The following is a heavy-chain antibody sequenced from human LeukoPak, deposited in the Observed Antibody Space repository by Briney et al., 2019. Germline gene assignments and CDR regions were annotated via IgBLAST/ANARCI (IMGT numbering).Heavy chain of an antibody. CDR2: VYTDGTTT. D-gene: IGHD4-23*01. CDR1: GFIFSSYW. V-gene: IGHV3-74*01. CDR3: ARSVVSTYWYFDL. Sequence: GGSLRLSCAASGFIFSSYWMHWVRQVPGKGLVWGSRVYTDGTTTDFADSVKGRFTVSRDNAKNTLYLQMDSLRAEDTAMYYCARSVVSTYWYFDLWGRGTLVTVSS. J-gene: IGHJ2*01.